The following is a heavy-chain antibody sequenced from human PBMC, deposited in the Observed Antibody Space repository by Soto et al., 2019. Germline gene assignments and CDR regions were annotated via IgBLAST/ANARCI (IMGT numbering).Heavy chain of an antibody. CDR2: VNSDGSST. J-gene: IGHJ4*02. Sequence: GGSLRLSCVASGFSFSRYWMHWVRQAPGKGLVWVSRVNSDGSSTNYADSVKGRFTISRDNAKNTLYLQMNGLRAEDTAVYYCARDYYYDSALYFDNWGQGTLVTVSS. V-gene: IGHV3-74*01. CDR3: ARDYYYDSALYFDN. D-gene: IGHD3-22*01. CDR1: GFSFSRYW.